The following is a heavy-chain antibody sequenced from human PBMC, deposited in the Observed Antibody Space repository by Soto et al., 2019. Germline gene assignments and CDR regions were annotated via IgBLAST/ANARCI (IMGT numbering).Heavy chain of an antibody. CDR3: TTSGFGFWSGFSGFDY. CDR1: GFTFNNAW. D-gene: IGHD3-3*01. Sequence: PGGSLSLSCAASGFTFNNAWMSWVRQAPGKGLEWVGRIKSKTDGGTIDYAAPVKGRFTISRDDSKNTLYLQMNSLKTEDTAVYYCTTSGFGFWSGFSGFDYWGQGTLVTVSS. J-gene: IGHJ4*02. CDR2: IKSKTDGGTI. V-gene: IGHV3-15*01.